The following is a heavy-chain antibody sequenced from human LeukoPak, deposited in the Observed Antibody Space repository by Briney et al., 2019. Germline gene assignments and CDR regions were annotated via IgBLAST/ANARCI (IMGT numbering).Heavy chain of an antibody. V-gene: IGHV4-34*01. CDR1: GGSFSGYY. CDR2: INHSGST. Sequence: SETLSLTCAVYGGSFSGYYWSWIRQPPGKGLEWIGEINHSGSTNYNPSLKSRVTISVDTSKNQFSLKLSSVTAADTAVYCCARTRLEGIYLYYFDYWGQGTLVTVSS. D-gene: IGHD3-3*01. J-gene: IGHJ4*02. CDR3: ARTRLEGIYLYYFDY.